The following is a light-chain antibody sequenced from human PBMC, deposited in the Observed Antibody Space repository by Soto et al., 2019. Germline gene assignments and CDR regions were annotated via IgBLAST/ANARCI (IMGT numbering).Light chain of an antibody. J-gene: IGLJ2*01. Sequence: QSVLTQPPSASGSPGQSVTISCTGSSGDVGGYNYVSWYQQHPGKAPKLMIYEVSKRPSGVPDRLSGSKSDNTASLTVSGLQAEDEADYYCSSYGGSNTVVFGGGTKLTVL. CDR2: EVS. CDR1: SGDVGGYNY. CDR3: SSYGGSNTVV. V-gene: IGLV2-8*01.